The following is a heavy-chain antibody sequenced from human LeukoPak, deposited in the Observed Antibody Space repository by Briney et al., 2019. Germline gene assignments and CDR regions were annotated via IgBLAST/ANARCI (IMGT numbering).Heavy chain of an antibody. CDR3: ARHNDFWSSPQGYMDV. CDR2: ISTSSSFI. Sequence: RGSLRLSCAASGFTFSSHCMSWVRQTPGKGLEWVSSISTSSSFIYYGDSLKGRFTISRDNARNSVYLQMNSLRAEDTAVYYCARHNDFWSSPQGYMDVWGKGTTVTVSS. CDR1: GFTFSSHC. J-gene: IGHJ6*03. D-gene: IGHD3-3*01. V-gene: IGHV3-21*01.